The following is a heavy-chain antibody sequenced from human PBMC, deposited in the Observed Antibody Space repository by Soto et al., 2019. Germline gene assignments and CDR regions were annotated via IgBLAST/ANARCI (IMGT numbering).Heavy chain of an antibody. CDR1: GDSVSSNSAS. CDR3: VKDGGYAGWPDP. Sequence: SQTLSLTCAISGDSVSSNSASWNWIRQSPSRGLEWLGRTYFRSKWYNESADSVKSRITINSDTSRNQFSLQLNSVTPEDTAVYYCVKDGGYAGWPDPWCQVTLVT. D-gene: IGHD2-2*01. CDR2: TYFRSKWYN. V-gene: IGHV6-1*01. J-gene: IGHJ5*02.